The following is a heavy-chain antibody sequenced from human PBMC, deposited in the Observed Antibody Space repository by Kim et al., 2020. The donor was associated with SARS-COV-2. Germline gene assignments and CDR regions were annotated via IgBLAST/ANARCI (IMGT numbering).Heavy chain of an antibody. J-gene: IGHJ6*02. CDR1: GGSFSGYY. CDR3: ARGRAVTTFYYYYGMDV. V-gene: IGHV4-34*01. D-gene: IGHD4-4*01. CDR2: INHSGST. Sequence: SETLSLTCAVYGGSFSGYYWSWIRQPQGKGLEWIGEINHSGSTNYNPSLKSRVTISVDTSKNQFSLKVSSVTAADTAVYYCARGRAVTTFYYYYGMDVWGQGTTVTVSS.